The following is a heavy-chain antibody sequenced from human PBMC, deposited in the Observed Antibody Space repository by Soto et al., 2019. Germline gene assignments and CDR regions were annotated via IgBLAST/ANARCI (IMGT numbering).Heavy chain of an antibody. CDR1: GYSISSGYY. J-gene: IGHJ5*02. Sequence: SETRSLTCAVSGYSISSGYYWGWIRQPPGKGLEWIGSIYHSGSTYYNPSLKSRVTISVDTSKNQFSLKLSSVTAADTAVYYCARAGLVLIAAAGLNWFDPWGQGTLVTVSS. CDR3: ARAGLVLIAAAGLNWFDP. CDR2: IYHSGST. V-gene: IGHV4-38-2*01. D-gene: IGHD6-13*01.